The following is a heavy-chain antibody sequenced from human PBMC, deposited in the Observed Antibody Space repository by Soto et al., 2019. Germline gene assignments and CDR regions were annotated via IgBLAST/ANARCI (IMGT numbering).Heavy chain of an antibody. Sequence: PGESLKISCKGSGYSFIDYWIGWVRQVPGKGLEWMGVIYPGDSDTRYSPSFQGHVTISADKSISTAYLQWSTLKASDTAVYYCARSPDSSGYYPRRYYYGMDVWGQGTTVTVSS. V-gene: IGHV5-51*01. D-gene: IGHD3-22*01. CDR2: IYPGDSDT. CDR3: ARSPDSSGYYPRRYYYGMDV. J-gene: IGHJ6*02. CDR1: GYSFIDYW.